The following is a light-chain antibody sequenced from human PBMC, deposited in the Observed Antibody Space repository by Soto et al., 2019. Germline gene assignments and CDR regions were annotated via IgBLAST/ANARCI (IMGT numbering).Light chain of an antibody. CDR1: SSDVGVYKD. J-gene: IGLJ2*01. CDR3: SSDASSTTLL. V-gene: IGLV2-14*01. Sequence: QSVLTQPASVSGSPGQSITISCTVTSSDVGVYKDVSWYQQHPGKAPKLMIYGVSNRPSGVSDRFSGSKSGSTASLTISGLQAEDEADYYCSSDASSTTLLFGGGTKVTVL. CDR2: GVS.